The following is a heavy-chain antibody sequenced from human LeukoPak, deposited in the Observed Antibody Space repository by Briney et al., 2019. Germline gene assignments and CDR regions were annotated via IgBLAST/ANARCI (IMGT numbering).Heavy chain of an antibody. CDR1: GFTFSDFI. J-gene: IGHJ4*02. Sequence: PGGSLRLSCAASGFTFSDFIMHWVRQAPGKGLEWVSSMGPSFTQIHYSDSVKGRFTISRDNAKNSLYLQMNSLRAEDTAVYYCTRDRGSYSDYWGQGTLVTVSS. D-gene: IGHD1-26*01. CDR3: TRDRGSYSDY. CDR2: MGPSFTQI. V-gene: IGHV3-21*04.